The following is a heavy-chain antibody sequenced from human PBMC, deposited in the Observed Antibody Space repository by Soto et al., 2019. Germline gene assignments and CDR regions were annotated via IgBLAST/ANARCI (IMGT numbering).Heavy chain of an antibody. Sequence: GGSLRLSCAASGFTFSSYGMHWVRQAPGKGLEWVAVIWYDGSNKYYADSVKGRFTISRDNSKNTLYLQMNSLRAEDTAVYYCARQGYCSSTSCYEKFDYWGQGTLVTVSS. CDR2: IWYDGSNK. CDR1: GFTFSSYG. J-gene: IGHJ4*02. D-gene: IGHD2-2*01. CDR3: ARQGYCSSTSCYEKFDY. V-gene: IGHV3-33*01.